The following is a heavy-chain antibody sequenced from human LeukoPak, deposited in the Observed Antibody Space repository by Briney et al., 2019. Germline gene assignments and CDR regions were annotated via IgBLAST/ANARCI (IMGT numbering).Heavy chain of an antibody. CDR2: IYYSGRT. CDR3: ARGFSITMIVVVISAFDY. J-gene: IGHJ4*02. D-gene: IGHD3-22*01. CDR1: GGSISSSSYY. Sequence: SETLSLTCTVSGGSISSSSYYWGWIRQPPGKGLEWIGSIYYSGRTYYNPSLKSRVTISVDTSKNQLSLKLSSVTAADTAVYYCARGFSITMIVVVISAFDYWGQGTLVTVSS. V-gene: IGHV4-39*07.